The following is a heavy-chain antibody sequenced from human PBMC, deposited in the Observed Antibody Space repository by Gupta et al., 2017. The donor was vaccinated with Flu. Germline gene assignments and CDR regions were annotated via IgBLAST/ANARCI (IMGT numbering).Heavy chain of an antibody. CDR1: GFTLSNYW. J-gene: IGHJ4*02. Sequence: SCADSGFTLSNYWVNWVRQVPGQGLIGVARTNPDGKITNHADSVRGRFTSSRDIARNTVYLQMNSLKVEDTAIYYCSRDMTGAMDSWGQGAPVTVSA. CDR3: SRDMTGAMDS. D-gene: IGHD3-9*01. CDR2: TNPDGKIT. V-gene: IGHV3-74*01.